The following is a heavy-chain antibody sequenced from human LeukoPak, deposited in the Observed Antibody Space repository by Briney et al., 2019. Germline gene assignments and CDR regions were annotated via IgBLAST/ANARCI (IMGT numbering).Heavy chain of an antibody. CDR2: ISDRGGSI. V-gene: IGHV3-23*01. CDR1: GFTFSSHV. D-gene: IGHD6-19*01. CDR3: AKDTQYEAVAATFFDY. Sequence: PGGSLRLSCIASGFTFSSHVMSWVRQAPGKGLEWVSGISDRGGSIYYADSVKGRFTISRDNSKNTLYLQMNSLRDEDTAVYYCAKDTQYEAVAATFFDYWGQGSLVTVSS. J-gene: IGHJ4*02.